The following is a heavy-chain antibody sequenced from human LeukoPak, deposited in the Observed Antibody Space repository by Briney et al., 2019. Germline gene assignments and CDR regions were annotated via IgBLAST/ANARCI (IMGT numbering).Heavy chain of an antibody. D-gene: IGHD1-26*01. V-gene: IGHV1-69*05. J-gene: IGHJ3*02. CDR2: IIPIFGTA. CDR1: GGTFSSYA. Sequence: ASVKVSCKASGGTFSSYAISWVRQAPGQGLEWMEGIIPIFGTANYAQKFQGRVTITTDESTSTAYMELSSLRSEDTAVYYCARWARYSGSYYYAFDIWGQGTMVTVSS. CDR3: ARWARYSGSYYYAFDI.